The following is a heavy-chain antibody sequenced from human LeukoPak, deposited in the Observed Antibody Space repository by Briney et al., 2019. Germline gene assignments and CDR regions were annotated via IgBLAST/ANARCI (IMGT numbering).Heavy chain of an antibody. D-gene: IGHD5-18*01. CDR3: ARHKIYSYGHYYFDY. CDR1: GFTFSSYW. Sequence: GGSLRLSCAASGFTFSSYWMSWVRQAPGKGLEWVANIKQDGSEKYYVDSVKGRFTISRDNAKNSLYLQMNSLRAEDTAVYYCARHKIYSYGHYYFDYWGQGTLVTVSS. J-gene: IGHJ4*02. CDR2: IKQDGSEK. V-gene: IGHV3-7*03.